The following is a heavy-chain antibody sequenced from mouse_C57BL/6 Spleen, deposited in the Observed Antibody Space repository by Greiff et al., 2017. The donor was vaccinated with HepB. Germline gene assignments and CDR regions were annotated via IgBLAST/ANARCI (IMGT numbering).Heavy chain of an antibody. V-gene: IGHV5-4*03. J-gene: IGHJ4*01. CDR3: ARVNYYAMDY. Sequence: VKVVESGGGLVKPGGSLKLSCAASGFTFSSYAMSWVRQTPEKRLEWVATICDGGSYTYYPDNVKGRFTISRDNAKNNLYLQMSHLTSEDTAMYYCARVNYYAMDYWGQGTSVTVSS. CDR1: GFTFSSYA. CDR2: ICDGGSYT.